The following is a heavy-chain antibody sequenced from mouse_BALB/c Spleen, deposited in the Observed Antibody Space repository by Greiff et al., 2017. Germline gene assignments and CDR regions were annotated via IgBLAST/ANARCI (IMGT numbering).Heavy chain of an antibody. CDR3: ARRYGNYLDY. D-gene: IGHD2-10*02. V-gene: IGHV1-69*01. CDR2: IDTSDSYT. J-gene: IGHJ2*01. Sequence: VQLQQPGAELVMPGASVKMSCKASGYTLTDYWMHWVKQRPGQGLEWIGAIDTSDSYTSYNQKFKGKATLTVDESSSTAYMQLSSLTSEDSAVYYCARRYGNYLDYWGQGTTLTVSS. CDR1: GYTLTDYW.